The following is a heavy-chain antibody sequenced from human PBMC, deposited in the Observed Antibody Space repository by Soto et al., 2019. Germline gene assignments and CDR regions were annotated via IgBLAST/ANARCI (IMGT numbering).Heavy chain of an antibody. Sequence: EVQLVESGGGLVKPGGSLRLSCAASGFTFSEAWMNWVRQAPGKGLEWVGRIKSKAAGGTTDYVAPVKGRFTISRDDSTNTLFVRMNSLKTEDTAVYYCTTDSPVAGGGPLWGQGTLVTVSS. CDR3: TTDSPVAGGGPL. D-gene: IGHD6-19*01. CDR1: GFTFSEAW. V-gene: IGHV3-15*07. J-gene: IGHJ4*02. CDR2: IKSKAAGGTT.